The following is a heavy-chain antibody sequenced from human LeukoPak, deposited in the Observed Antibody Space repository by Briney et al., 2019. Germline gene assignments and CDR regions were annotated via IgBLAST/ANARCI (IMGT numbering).Heavy chain of an antibody. CDR3: ARGIFGSYYDIGYAFDI. D-gene: IGHD3-22*01. CDR1: GGSISSGDYY. Sequence: SETLSLTCTVSGGSISSGDYYWSWIRQPPGRGLEWIGYIYYSGSTSYNPSLKSRLPISVDTSKNQFSLKLSSVTAADTAVYYCARGIFGSYYDIGYAFDIWGQGTMVTVSS. CDR2: IYYSGST. V-gene: IGHV4-30-4*08. J-gene: IGHJ3*02.